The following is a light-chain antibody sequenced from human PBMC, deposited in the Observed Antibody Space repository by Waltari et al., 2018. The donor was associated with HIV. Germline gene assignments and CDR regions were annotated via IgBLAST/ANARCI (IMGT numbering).Light chain of an antibody. J-gene: IGKJ4*01. CDR3: QQYLRSPPT. Sequence: DIVMTQSPDSLPVSLGERATINCTSSRRILYSSDNRNYLAWYQQKPRQPPRLLISWASTRESGVPDRFSGSGSGTDFALTISRLQAEDVAVYHCQQYLRSPPTFGGGTKVEIK. CDR1: RRILYSSDNRNY. CDR2: WAS. V-gene: IGKV4-1*01.